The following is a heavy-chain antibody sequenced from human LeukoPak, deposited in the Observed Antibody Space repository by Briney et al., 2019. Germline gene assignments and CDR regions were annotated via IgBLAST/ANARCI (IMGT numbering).Heavy chain of an antibody. CDR1: GGSLDSGNYY. Sequence: SETLSLTCTVSGGSLDSGNYYWSWIRQSAGMGLEWIGRIYPTGSTNCNPSLKSRVTISVDTSKNQFSLYLSSVTAADTAVYYCASGFWSGYYNLWGQGTLVTVSS. D-gene: IGHD3-3*01. V-gene: IGHV4-61*02. J-gene: IGHJ4*02. CDR2: IYPTGST. CDR3: ASGFWSGYYNL.